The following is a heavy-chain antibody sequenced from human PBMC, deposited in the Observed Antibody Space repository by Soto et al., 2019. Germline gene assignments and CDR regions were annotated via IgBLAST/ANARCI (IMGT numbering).Heavy chain of an antibody. CDR2: ISAYNGNT. Sequence: QVPLVQSGAEVKKPGASVKVSCKASGYTFTSYGISWVRQAPGQGLEWMGWISAYNGNTNYAQKLQGRVTMTTDTSTSTAYMERRSLRSDDTAVYYCARDLAIVVVVAPTAGWFDPWGQGTLVTVS. J-gene: IGHJ5*02. D-gene: IGHD2-15*01. CDR3: ARDLAIVVVVAPTAGWFDP. CDR1: GYTFTSYG. V-gene: IGHV1-18*01.